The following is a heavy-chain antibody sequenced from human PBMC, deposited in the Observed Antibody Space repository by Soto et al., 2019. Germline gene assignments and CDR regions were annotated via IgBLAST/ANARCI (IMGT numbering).Heavy chain of an antibody. V-gene: IGHV1-18*01. CDR2: ISAYNGNT. CDR1: GYTFTSYG. J-gene: IGHJ5*02. Sequence: QVQLVQSGAEVKKPGASVKVSCKASGYTFTSYGISWVRQAPGQGLEWMGWISAYNGNTNYAQKLQGRVTMTTDTSPSTAYMELRSLRYDDTAVYYCARDPLRIASAGTARGFDPWGQGTLVTVSS. CDR3: ARDPLRIASAGTARGFDP. D-gene: IGHD6-13*01.